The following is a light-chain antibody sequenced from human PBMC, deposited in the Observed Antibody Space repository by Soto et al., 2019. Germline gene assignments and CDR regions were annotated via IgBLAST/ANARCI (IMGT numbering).Light chain of an antibody. J-gene: IGLJ1*01. Sequence: QSALTQPASVSGSPGQSITISCTGTSRDVGAYNYVSWYQHHPGKAPHLLIYQVTYRPSGVSPRFAGSKSGNTASLTISGLQPEDGADYYCSSNTAQFTYVFGTGTKLTVL. CDR1: SRDVGAYNY. V-gene: IGLV2-14*01. CDR3: SSNTAQFTYV. CDR2: QVT.